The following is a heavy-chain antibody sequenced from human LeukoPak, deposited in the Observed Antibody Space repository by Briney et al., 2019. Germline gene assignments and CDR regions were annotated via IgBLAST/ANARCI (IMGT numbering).Heavy chain of an antibody. Sequence: GGSLRLSCAASGFTFSNYAMSWVRQAPGKGLEWVSVISGSGGSTYYADSVKGQFTIFRDNSKNTVYLQMNSLRADDTAVYYCAKGDTGMVRRYYFDYWGQGTLVTVFS. CDR1: GFTFSNYA. D-gene: IGHD5-18*01. CDR3: AKGDTGMVRRYYFDY. CDR2: ISGSGGST. J-gene: IGHJ4*02. V-gene: IGHV3-23*01.